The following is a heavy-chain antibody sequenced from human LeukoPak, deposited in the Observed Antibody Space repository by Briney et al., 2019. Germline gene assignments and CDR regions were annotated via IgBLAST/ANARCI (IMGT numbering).Heavy chain of an antibody. D-gene: IGHD1-26*01. V-gene: IGHV3-48*03. CDR3: ASSPLGDSTGP. Sequence: PGGSLRLSCAASGFTFSSYEMNWVRQAPGKGLEWVSFISSSGSTIYYAGSVKGRFTISRDNAKNSLYLQMNSLRAGDTAVYYCASSPLGDSTGPWGQGTLVTVSS. CDR2: ISSSGSTI. CDR1: GFTFSSYE. J-gene: IGHJ4*02.